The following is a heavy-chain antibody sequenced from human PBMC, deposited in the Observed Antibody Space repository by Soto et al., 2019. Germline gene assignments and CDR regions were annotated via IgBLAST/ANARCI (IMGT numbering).Heavy chain of an antibody. CDR1: GGTFSSYT. D-gene: IGHD5-12*01. Sequence: SVKVSCKASGGTFSSYTISWVRQAPGQGLEWMGRIIPILGIANYAQKFQGRVTITADKSTSTAYMELSSLRSEDTAVYYCASGYALFSFDYWGQGTLVTVSS. V-gene: IGHV1-69*02. CDR2: IIPILGIA. J-gene: IGHJ4*02. CDR3: ASGYALFSFDY.